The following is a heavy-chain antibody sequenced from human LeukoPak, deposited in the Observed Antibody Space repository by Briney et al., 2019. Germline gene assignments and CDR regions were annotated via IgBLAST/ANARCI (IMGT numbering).Heavy chain of an antibody. CDR1: GFTFSSYE. D-gene: IGHD3-22*01. CDR2: ISSSGRTI. V-gene: IGHV3-48*03. J-gene: IGHJ4*02. Sequence: GGSLRLSCAASGFTFSSYEMNWVRQAPGKGLEWVSDISSSGRTIYNADFVKSRFTISRDNAKNSQYLQMNSLRAEDTAVYYCARARHPTYDSSGYVDYWGQGTLVTVSS. CDR3: ARARHPTYDSSGYVDY.